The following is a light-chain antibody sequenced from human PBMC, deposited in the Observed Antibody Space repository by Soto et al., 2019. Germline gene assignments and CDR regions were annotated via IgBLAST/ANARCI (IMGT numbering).Light chain of an antibody. Sequence: DIQMTQSPSSLSASVGDRVTILGRASQSISSYVNWYQQTPGKAPELLIYAASSLQSGVPSRFSGRGSGTDCTLTISSLQPEDGATYYCQQSYSTPWTFGQGTKLDIK. J-gene: IGKJ1*01. V-gene: IGKV1-39*01. CDR2: AAS. CDR3: QQSYSTPWT. CDR1: QSISSY.